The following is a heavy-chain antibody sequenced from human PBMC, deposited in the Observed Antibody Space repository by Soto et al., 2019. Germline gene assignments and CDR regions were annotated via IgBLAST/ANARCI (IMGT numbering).Heavy chain of an antibody. CDR1: GFTFSSYA. J-gene: IGHJ6*03. CDR3: ANGDGLVNVYYYYSMDV. Sequence: PGGSLRLSCAASGFTFSSYAMSWVRQAPGKGLEWVPAISGSGGSTYYADSVKGRFTISRDNSKNTLYLQMNSLRAEDTAVYYCANGDGLVNVYYYYSMDVWGKGTKVTVSS. V-gene: IGHV3-23*01. CDR2: ISGSGGST. D-gene: IGHD6-19*01.